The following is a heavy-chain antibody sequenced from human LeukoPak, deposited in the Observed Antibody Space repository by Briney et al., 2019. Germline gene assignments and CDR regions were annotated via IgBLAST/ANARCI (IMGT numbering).Heavy chain of an antibody. CDR1: GFTFSSYG. D-gene: IGHD5-18*01. CDR2: ISYDGRSK. V-gene: IGHV3-30*03. J-gene: IGHJ4*02. Sequence: GGSLRLSCAASGFTFSSYGMHWVRQAPGKGLEWVAVISYDGRSKYYADSVKGRFTISRDNSKSTLNLQMNGLRAEDTAVYYCARERTVMVSREFDYWGQGTLVIVSS. CDR3: ARERTVMVSREFDY.